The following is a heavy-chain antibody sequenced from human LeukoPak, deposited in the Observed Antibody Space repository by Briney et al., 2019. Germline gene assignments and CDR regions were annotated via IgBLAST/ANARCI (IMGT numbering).Heavy chain of an antibody. CDR1: GGSISSSSYY. D-gene: IGHD3-16*01. Sequence: NPSETLSLTCTVSGGSISSSSYYWGWIRQPPGKGLEWIGRIYTSGSTNYNPSLKSRVTMSVDTSKNQFSLKLSSVTAADTAVYYCARGSYDYVWGPLSYYFDYWGQGTLVTVSS. V-gene: IGHV4-39*07. J-gene: IGHJ4*02. CDR2: IYTSGST. CDR3: ARGSYDYVWGPLSYYFDY.